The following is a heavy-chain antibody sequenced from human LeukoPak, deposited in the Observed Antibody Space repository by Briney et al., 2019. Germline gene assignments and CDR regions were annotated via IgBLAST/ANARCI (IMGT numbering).Heavy chain of an antibody. J-gene: IGHJ3*02. Sequence: ASVKVSCKASGYTFTGYYMHWVRRAPGQGREWMGWINPNSGGTNYAQKFQGRVTMTRDTSISTAYMELSRLRSDDTAVHYCASNAGVITYTRAFDIWGQGTMVTVSS. CDR2: INPNSGGT. V-gene: IGHV1-2*02. CDR3: ASNAGVITYTRAFDI. D-gene: IGHD3-22*01. CDR1: GYTFTGYY.